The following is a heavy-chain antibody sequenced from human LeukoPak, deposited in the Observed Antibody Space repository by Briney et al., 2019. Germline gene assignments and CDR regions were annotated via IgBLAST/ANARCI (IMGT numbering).Heavy chain of an antibody. CDR3: ARGWFGSDFDY. D-gene: IGHD3-10*01. CDR2: IYYSGST. J-gene: IGHJ4*02. V-gene: IGHV4-61*05. Sequence: PSETLSLTCTVSGGSISSSTYFWGWIRQPPGKGLEWIGYIYYSGSTNYNPSLKSRVTISVDTSKNQFSLKLSSVTAADTAVYYCARGWFGSDFDYWGQGTLVTVSS. CDR1: GGSISSSTYF.